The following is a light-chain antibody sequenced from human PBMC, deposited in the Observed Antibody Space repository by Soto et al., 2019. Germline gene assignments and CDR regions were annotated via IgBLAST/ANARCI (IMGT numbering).Light chain of an antibody. CDR1: QTVSSSS. Sequence: EIVLTQSPGTLSLSLGERATLSCKASQTVSSSSLAWYQQKPGQAPMLLIYGASSRATGIPDRFSGSGSGTDFTLTISRLEPEDFALYYCQRYVTSPRTFGQGTQVEIK. J-gene: IGKJ1*01. CDR3: QRYVTSPRT. CDR2: GAS. V-gene: IGKV3-20*01.